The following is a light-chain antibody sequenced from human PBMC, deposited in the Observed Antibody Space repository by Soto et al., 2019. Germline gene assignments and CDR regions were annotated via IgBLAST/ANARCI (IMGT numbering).Light chain of an antibody. CDR3: GTWDSSLSAGV. Sequence: VLTQPPSLSAAPGQKVTISCSGSSSNIGNNYVSWYQQLPGTAPKLLIYESNKRPSGIPDRFSGSKSGTSATLGITGLQTGDEADYYCGTWDSSLSAGVFGTGTKVTVL. CDR2: ESN. CDR1: SSNIGNNY. J-gene: IGLJ1*01. V-gene: IGLV1-51*02.